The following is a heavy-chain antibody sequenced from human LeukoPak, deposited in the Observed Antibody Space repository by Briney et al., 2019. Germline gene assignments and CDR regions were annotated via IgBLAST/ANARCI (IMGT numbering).Heavy chain of an antibody. CDR2: ISSSGSTI. D-gene: IGHD6-19*01. J-gene: IGHJ5*02. V-gene: IGHV3-11*01. CDR1: GFTFSDYY. Sequence: GGSLRLSCAASGFTFSDYYMSWIRQAPGKGLEWVSYISSSGSTIYYADSVKGRFAISRDNAKNSLYLQMNSLRAEDTAVYYCANPVAGISGWFDPWGQGTLVTVSS. CDR3: ANPVAGISGWFDP.